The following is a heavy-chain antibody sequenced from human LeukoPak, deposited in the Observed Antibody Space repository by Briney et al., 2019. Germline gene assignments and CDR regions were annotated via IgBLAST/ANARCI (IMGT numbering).Heavy chain of an antibody. CDR1: GFTFSSYW. J-gene: IGHJ3*02. D-gene: IGHD2-15*01. V-gene: IGHV3-7*03. Sequence: GGSLRLSCAASGFTFSSYWMSWVRQAPGKGLEWVANIKQDGSEKYYVDSVKGRFTISRDNAKNSLYLQMNSLRSEDTAVYYCARDPVVVAAPQNAFDIWGQGTMVTVSS. CDR3: ARDPVVVAAPQNAFDI. CDR2: IKQDGSEK.